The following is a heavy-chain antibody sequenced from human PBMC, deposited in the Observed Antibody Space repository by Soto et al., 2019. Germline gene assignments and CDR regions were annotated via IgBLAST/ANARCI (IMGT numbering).Heavy chain of an antibody. D-gene: IGHD5-12*01. CDR3: ARDGGRDGYFGNWFDP. Sequence: QVQLVQSGAEVKKPGSSVKVSCKASGGTFDNYAISWVRQAPGQGLEWVGGIIPIFGTQNYAQKFRGRVTITADESTTTAYMELSSLRSEDTAVYYCARDGGRDGYFGNWFDPCGQGTLVTVSS. V-gene: IGHV1-69*12. CDR2: IIPIFGTQ. CDR1: GGTFDNYA. J-gene: IGHJ5*02.